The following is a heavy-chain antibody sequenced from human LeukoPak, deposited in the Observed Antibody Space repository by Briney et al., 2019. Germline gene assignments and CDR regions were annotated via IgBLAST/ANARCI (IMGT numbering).Heavy chain of an antibody. J-gene: IGHJ6*03. CDR2: INHSGST. V-gene: IGHV4-34*01. D-gene: IGHD1-14*01. CDR1: GGSFSGYY. CDR3: ALRHPTGYYMDV. Sequence: PSETLSLTCAVYGGSFSGYYWSWIRQPPGKGLEWIGEINHSGSTNYNPSLKSRVTISVDTSKNQFSLKLSSVTAADTAVYYCALRHPTGYYMDVWGKGTTVTISS.